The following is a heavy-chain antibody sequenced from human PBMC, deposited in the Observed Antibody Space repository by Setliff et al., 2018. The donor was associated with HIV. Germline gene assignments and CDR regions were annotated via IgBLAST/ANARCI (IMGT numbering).Heavy chain of an antibody. J-gene: IGHJ6*02. CDR3: ARGDGYRGNDAYYDTGLDV. Sequence: SETLSLTCTVSGGSISSRNWWSWVRQPPGKGLEWIGEIYHSGSTNYNPSLKSRVTISVDTSKNQFSLKLSSVTAADTAMHYCARGDGYRGNDAYYDTGLDVWGQGITVTAP. V-gene: IGHV4-4*02. D-gene: IGHD5-12*01. CDR1: GGSISSRNW. CDR2: IYHSGST.